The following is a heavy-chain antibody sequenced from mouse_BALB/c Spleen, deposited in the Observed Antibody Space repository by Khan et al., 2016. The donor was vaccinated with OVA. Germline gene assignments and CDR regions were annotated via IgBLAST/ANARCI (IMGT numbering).Heavy chain of an antibody. CDR3: ARSAYGNFAY. CDR2: ISSDGYYT. J-gene: IGHJ3*01. D-gene: IGHD2-1*01. CDR1: GFTFSSYA. V-gene: IGHV5-9-3*01. Sequence: EVKLEESGGGLVKPGGSLKLSCAASGFTFSSYAMSWVRQTPEKRLEWVATISSDGYYTYYPDNVTGRFTISRDNAKNTLYLQMSSLRSEDTAMYYCARSAYGNFAYWGQGTLVTVSA.